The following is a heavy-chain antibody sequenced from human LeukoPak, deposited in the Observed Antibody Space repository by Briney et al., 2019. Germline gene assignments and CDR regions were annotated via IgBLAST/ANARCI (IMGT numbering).Heavy chain of an antibody. Sequence: GGSLRLSCAASGFTFSDYYMSWIRQAPGRGLEWVSYISTGSSYTNYADSVKGRFTISRDNAKNSLYLQMNSLRAEDTAVYYCARAGLPGAFDSWGQGTMVTVSS. CDR3: ARAGLPGAFDS. V-gene: IGHV3-11*05. D-gene: IGHD2-2*01. CDR1: GFTFSDYY. CDR2: ISTGSSYT. J-gene: IGHJ3*02.